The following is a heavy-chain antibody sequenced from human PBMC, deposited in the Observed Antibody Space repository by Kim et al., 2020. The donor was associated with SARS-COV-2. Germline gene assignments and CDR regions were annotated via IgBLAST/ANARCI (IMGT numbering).Heavy chain of an antibody. V-gene: IGHV1-58*01. CDR3: AADSSGWLSSDEGIYYYYGMDV. D-gene: IGHD6-19*01. CDR2: IVVGSGNT. J-gene: IGHJ6*02. Sequence: SVKVSCKASGFTFTSSAVQWVRQARGQRLEWIGWIVVGSGNTNYAQKFQERVTNTRDMSTSTAYMELSSLRSEDTAVYYCAADSSGWLSSDEGIYYYYGMDVWGQGTTVTVSS. CDR1: GFTFTSSA.